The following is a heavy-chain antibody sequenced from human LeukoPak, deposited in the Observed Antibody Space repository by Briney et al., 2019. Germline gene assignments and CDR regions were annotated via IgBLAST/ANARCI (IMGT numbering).Heavy chain of an antibody. CDR2: IIPIFGTA. D-gene: IGHD5-24*01. CDR3: ARAGRWLQSGGFDY. V-gene: IGHV1-69*05. CDR1: GGTFSSYA. Sequence: SVKVSCKASGGTFSSYAISWVRQAPGQGLEWMGRIIPIFGTANYAQKFQGRVTITTDESTSTAYMELSSLRSEDTAVYYCARAGRWLQSGGFDYWGQGTLVTVSS. J-gene: IGHJ4*02.